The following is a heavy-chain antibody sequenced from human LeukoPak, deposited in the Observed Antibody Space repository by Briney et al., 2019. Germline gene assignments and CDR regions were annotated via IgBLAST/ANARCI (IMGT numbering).Heavy chain of an antibody. CDR2: IYYSGTT. CDR3: VKSNSRYQPWTLDI. J-gene: IGHJ3*02. D-gene: IGHD2-2*01. Sequence: PSETLSLTCAVYGGSFSGYYWAWVRQPPGKGLEWIASIYYSGTTYYNPSLKSRVTISLDTSRNQLSLKVNSVTAADTAMYYCVKSNSRYQPWTLDIWGRGTMVTVSS. CDR1: GGSFSGYY. V-gene: IGHV4-34*01.